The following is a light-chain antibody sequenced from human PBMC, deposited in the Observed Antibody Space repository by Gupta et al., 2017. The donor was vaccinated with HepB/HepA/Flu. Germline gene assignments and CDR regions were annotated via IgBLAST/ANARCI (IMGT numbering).Light chain of an antibody. V-gene: IGKV1D-12*01. CDR3: QQTNRFPT. Sequence: DIQMTQSPSSVSASVGDRVIITCRASQDIRNWLAWYQQKPGKAPKVLIFGASSLQDGVPSRFSGSGSGTDFSLTISSLQPEDFATYFCQQTNRFPTFGQGTRLEMK. CDR1: QDIRNW. J-gene: IGKJ5*01. CDR2: GAS.